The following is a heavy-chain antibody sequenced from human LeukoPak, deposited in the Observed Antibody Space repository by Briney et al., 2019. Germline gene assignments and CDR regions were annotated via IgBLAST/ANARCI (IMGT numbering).Heavy chain of an antibody. D-gene: IGHD3-22*01. CDR2: IYYSGST. Sequence: SETLSHTRTVSGGSISSYYWSWIRQPPGKGLEWIGYIYYSGSTNYNPSLKSRVTISVDTSKNQFSLKLGSVTAADTAAYYCARHYTRPNYYDSSGYPSKPPYYYYYMDVWGKGTTVTVSS. V-gene: IGHV4-59*08. J-gene: IGHJ6*03. CDR3: ARHYTRPNYYDSSGYPSKPPYYYYYMDV. CDR1: GGSISSYY.